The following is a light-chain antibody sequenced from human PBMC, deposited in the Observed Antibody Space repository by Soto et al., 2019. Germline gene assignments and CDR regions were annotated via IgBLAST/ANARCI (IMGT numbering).Light chain of an antibody. J-gene: IGKJ4*01. CDR1: QSVSSN. CDR2: GAS. Sequence: EIVMTQSPATLSVSPGERATPSCRASQSVSSNLAWYQQKPGQAPSLFIYGASTRATGIPARFSGSGSGTEFTLTISSLQSEDFAVYYCHQYNNWPRSSTFGGGTKVDIK. CDR3: HQYNNWPRSST. V-gene: IGKV3-15*01.